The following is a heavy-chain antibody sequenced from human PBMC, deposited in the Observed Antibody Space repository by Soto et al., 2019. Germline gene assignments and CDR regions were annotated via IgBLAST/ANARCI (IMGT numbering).Heavy chain of an antibody. Sequence: ETLSLTCTVSGGSISSSSYYWGWIRQPPGKGLEWIGSIYYSGSTYYNPSLKSRVTISVDTSKNQFSLKLSSVTAADTAVYYCASPHSSGWYYFDYWGQGTLVTVSS. D-gene: IGHD6-19*01. CDR3: ASPHSSGWYYFDY. V-gene: IGHV4-39*01. J-gene: IGHJ4*02. CDR1: GGSISSSSYY. CDR2: IYYSGST.